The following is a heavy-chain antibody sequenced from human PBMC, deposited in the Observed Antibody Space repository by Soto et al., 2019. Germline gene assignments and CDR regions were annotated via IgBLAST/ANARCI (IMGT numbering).Heavy chain of an antibody. J-gene: IGHJ4*02. Sequence: SLKVSCQASGFTFADSAVPRVQQARGQSLEWIGRIIVASGNTKSAEKFTERVSMSWDMSTSTAFMELRSLSSDDTAVYYCATANNTRPFCDWGLGTVATLSS. CDR1: GFTFADSA. D-gene: IGHD1-26*01. CDR2: IIVASGNT. V-gene: IGHV1-58*01. CDR3: ATANNTRPFCD.